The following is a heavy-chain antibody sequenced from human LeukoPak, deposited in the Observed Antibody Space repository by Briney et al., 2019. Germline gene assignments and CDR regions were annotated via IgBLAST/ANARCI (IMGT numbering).Heavy chain of an antibody. CDR3: ARRLAI. V-gene: IGHV4-59*01. CDR2: IKDSVST. CDR1: GGSISSYY. Sequence: SETLSLTCTVSGGSISSYYWSWIRQPPGKGLEWIGYIKDSVSTNYNPSLKSRVTISVDTSKNQFSLKLSSVTAADTAVYYCARRLAIWGQGTLVTVSS. J-gene: IGHJ4*02. D-gene: IGHD3-3*02.